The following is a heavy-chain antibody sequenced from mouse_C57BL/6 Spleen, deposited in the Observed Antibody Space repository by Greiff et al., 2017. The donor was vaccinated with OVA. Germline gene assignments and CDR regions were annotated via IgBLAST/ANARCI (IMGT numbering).Heavy chain of an antibody. CDR1: GFTFSSYG. V-gene: IGHV5-6*01. CDR2: ISSGGSYT. D-gene: IGHD4-1*01. J-gene: IGHJ1*03. CDR3: AREGRGTGDWYFDV. Sequence: EVQLVESGGDLVKPGGSLKLSCAASGFTFSSYGMSWVRQTPDQRLEWVATISSGGSYTYYPDSVKGRFTISRDNSKNTLYLQISSLKSEDTAMDYGAREGRGTGDWYFDVWGTGTTVTVSS.